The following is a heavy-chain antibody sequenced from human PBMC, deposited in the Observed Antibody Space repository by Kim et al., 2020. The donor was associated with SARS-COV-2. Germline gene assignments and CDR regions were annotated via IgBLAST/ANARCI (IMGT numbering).Heavy chain of an antibody. CDR2: NT. D-gene: IGHD3-10*01. CDR3: VRDYRGWFDP. J-gene: IGHJ5*02. V-gene: IGHV3-74*01. Sequence: NTNCADSVKGRFTISRDNAKNTLYLEMNSLRAEDTAVYYCVRDYRGWFDPWGQGTLVTVSS.